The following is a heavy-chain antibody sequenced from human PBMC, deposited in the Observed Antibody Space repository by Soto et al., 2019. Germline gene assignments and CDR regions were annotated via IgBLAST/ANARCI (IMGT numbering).Heavy chain of an antibody. J-gene: IGHJ6*02. Sequence: ASVKVSCKASGGTFSSYAISWVRQAPGQGLEWMGGISPIFGTANYAQKFQGRVTITADESTSTAYMELSSLRSEDTAVYYCAKEWYSSSWYYYYYGMDVWGQGTTVTVSS. CDR2: ISPIFGTA. D-gene: IGHD6-13*01. CDR1: GGTFSSYA. CDR3: AKEWYSSSWYYYYYGMDV. V-gene: IGHV1-69*13.